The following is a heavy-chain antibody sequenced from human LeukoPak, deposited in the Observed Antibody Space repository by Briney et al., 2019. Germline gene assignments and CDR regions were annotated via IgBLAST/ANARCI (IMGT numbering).Heavy chain of an antibody. Sequence: PGGSLRLSCAASGFTFSSYAMSWVRQAPGKGLEWVSAISGSGGRTYYADPVKGRFTITRDNSKNTLYLQMNSLRAEDTAVYYCAKSRAVTTASVDYWGQGTLVTVSS. J-gene: IGHJ4*02. CDR3: AKSRAVTTASVDY. V-gene: IGHV3-23*01. D-gene: IGHD4-17*01. CDR2: ISGSGGRT. CDR1: GFTFSSYA.